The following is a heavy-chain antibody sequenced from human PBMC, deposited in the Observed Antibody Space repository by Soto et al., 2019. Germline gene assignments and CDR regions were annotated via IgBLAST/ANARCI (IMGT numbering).Heavy chain of an antibody. D-gene: IGHD3-9*01. J-gene: IGHJ5*02. Sequence: GASVKVSCKASGYTFTSYGISWVRQAPGQGLEWMGWISAYNGNTNYAQKLQGRVTMTTDTSTSTAYMELRSLRSDDTAVYYCARDLELRYFDRLLQEPNWFDPWGEGTLVTVSS. V-gene: IGHV1-18*01. CDR2: ISAYNGNT. CDR1: GYTFTSYG. CDR3: ARDLELRYFDRLLQEPNWFDP.